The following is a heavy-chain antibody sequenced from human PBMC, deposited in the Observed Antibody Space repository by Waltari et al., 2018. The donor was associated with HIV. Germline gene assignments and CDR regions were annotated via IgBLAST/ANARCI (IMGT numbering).Heavy chain of an antibody. Sequence: DVRLVESGGEVVRLAPSLRLSCVASGFPIEAYGPAWVRQRPGQGLEWVSNIDWNGGSANYGDSVKGRFTVFRDNPKASLYLQMNNLRDEDTGLYYCVRDSDGSGYDIWGRGTLVTVFS. J-gene: IGHJ1*01. V-gene: IGHV3-20*04. CDR2: IDWNGGSA. CDR1: GFPIEAYG. CDR3: VRDSDGSGYDI. D-gene: IGHD3-3*01.